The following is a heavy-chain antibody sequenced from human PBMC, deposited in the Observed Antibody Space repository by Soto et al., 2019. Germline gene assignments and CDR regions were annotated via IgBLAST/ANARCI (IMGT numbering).Heavy chain of an antibody. CDR1: GGSISSSSYY. J-gene: IGHJ4*02. CDR2: IYYSGST. D-gene: IGHD3-10*01. CDR3: ARGRGSGSYYNAYYFDY. Sequence: SETLSLTCTVSGGSISSSSYYWGWIRQPPGKNLEWIGSIYYSGSTFYNPSLKSRVTISVDTSKNQFSLKLSSVTAADTAAYYCARGRGSGSYYNAYYFDYWGQGTLVTVSS. V-gene: IGHV4-39*01.